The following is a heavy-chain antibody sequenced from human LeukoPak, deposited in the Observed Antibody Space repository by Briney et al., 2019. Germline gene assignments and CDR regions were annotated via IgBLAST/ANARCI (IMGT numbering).Heavy chain of an antibody. CDR2: IKPDGSEK. D-gene: IGHD1-26*01. Sequence: GGSLRLSCATSGLTFSSYWMSWGRQAPGKGLEWVANIKPDGSEKNYVDSVKGRFTISRDNAKNPLYLQMNSLRAEDTAVYYCARGGSHGYWGQGTLVTVSS. CDR1: GLTFSSYW. V-gene: IGHV3-7*01. J-gene: IGHJ4*02. CDR3: ARGGSHGY.